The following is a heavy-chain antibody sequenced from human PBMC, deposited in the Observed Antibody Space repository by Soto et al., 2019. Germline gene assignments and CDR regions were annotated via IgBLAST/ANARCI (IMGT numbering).Heavy chain of an antibody. CDR3: ARGAGYFEGSS. CDR2: ILHSGST. D-gene: IGHD6-25*01. Sequence: SETLSLTCSVSGTSISGFYWSWIRQPPGKGLEWIGYILHSGSTDYNPSLRGRATISLDTSRRQLSLKLESVTAADTAVYYCARGAGYFEGSSWGQGTLVTVSS. CDR1: GTSISGFY. V-gene: IGHV4-59*12. J-gene: IGHJ4*02.